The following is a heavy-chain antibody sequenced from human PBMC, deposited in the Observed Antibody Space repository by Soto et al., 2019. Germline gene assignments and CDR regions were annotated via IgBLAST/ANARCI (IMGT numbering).Heavy chain of an antibody. CDR1: SPSISATNW. CDR2: IYHSGST. J-gene: IGHJ4*02. CDR3: GVVVVPAAVHY. V-gene: IGHV4-4*02. Sequence: QVQLQESGPGLVKPSGTLSLTCAVSSPSISATNWWSWVRHPPGKGLEWIGQIYHSGSTNYNPSLKSRVTISVDTSKNQFSLDLSSVTAADTAVYYCGVVVVPAAVHYWGQGTLVTVSS. D-gene: IGHD2-2*01.